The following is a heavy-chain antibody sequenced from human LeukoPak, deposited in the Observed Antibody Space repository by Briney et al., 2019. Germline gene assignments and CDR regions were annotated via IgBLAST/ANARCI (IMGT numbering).Heavy chain of an antibody. Sequence: PGGSLRLSCAASGFTFSSYAMHWVRQAPGKGLEWVAVISYDGSNKYYADSVKGRFTISRDNSKNTLYLQMNSLRAEDTAVYYCATTEAIQQWFLFDYWGQGTLVTVSS. CDR1: GFTFSSYA. J-gene: IGHJ4*02. V-gene: IGHV3-30*04. CDR2: ISYDGSNK. CDR3: ATTEAIQQWFLFDY. D-gene: IGHD5-18*01.